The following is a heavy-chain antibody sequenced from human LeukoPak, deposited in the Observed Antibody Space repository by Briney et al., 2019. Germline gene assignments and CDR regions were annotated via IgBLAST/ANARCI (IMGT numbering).Heavy chain of an antibody. CDR2: ISSSSSYI. D-gene: IGHD1-26*01. CDR1: GFTFSSYS. J-gene: IGHJ4*02. V-gene: IGHV3-21*01. Sequence: GGSLRLSCAASGFTFSSYSMNWVRQAPGKGLEWVSSISSSSSYIYYADSVKGRFTISRDNAKNSLYLQMNSLRAEDTAVYYCARDPLTDSGSSIPDYWAREPWSPSPQ. CDR3: ARDPLTDSGSSIPDY.